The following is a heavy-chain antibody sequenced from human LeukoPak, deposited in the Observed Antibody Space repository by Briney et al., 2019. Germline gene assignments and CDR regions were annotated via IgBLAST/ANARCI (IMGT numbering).Heavy chain of an antibody. V-gene: IGHV4-4*07. CDR3: ARDPGTGWFDP. CDR2: IYTSGGT. J-gene: IGHJ5*02. CDR1: DGSISSYY. Sequence: SETLSLTCTVSDGSISSYYWSWIRQPAGKGLEWIGRIYTSGGTNYNPSLKSRVTISVDTSKNQFSLKLSSMTAAGTAVYYCARDPGTGWFDPWGQGTLVTVSS.